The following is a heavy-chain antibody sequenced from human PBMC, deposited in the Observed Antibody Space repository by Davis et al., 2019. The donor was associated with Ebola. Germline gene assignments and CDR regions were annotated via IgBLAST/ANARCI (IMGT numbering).Heavy chain of an antibody. J-gene: IGHJ6*02. Sequence: PGGSLRLSCAASGFTFSSYWMHWVRQAPGKGLVWVSRINSDGSSTSYADSVKGRFTISRDNAKNTLYLQMNSLRAEDTAVYYCAREEIQLWPEYYYYGMDVWGQGTTVTVSS. D-gene: IGHD5-18*01. CDR2: INSDGSST. V-gene: IGHV3-74*01. CDR1: GFTFSSYW. CDR3: AREEIQLWPEYYYYGMDV.